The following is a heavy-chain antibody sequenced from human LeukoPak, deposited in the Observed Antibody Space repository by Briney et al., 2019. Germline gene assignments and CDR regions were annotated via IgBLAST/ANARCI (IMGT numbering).Heavy chain of an antibody. V-gene: IGHV4-31*02. CDR1: GFTFSDYY. CDR2: IYYSGST. Sequence: LRLSCAASGFTFSDYYMSWIRQHPGKGLEWIGYIYYSGSTYYNPSLKSRVTISVDTSKNQFSLKLSSVTAADTAVYYCARRIQLWSCFDYWGQGTLVTVSS. D-gene: IGHD5-18*01. CDR3: ARRIQLWSCFDY. J-gene: IGHJ4*02.